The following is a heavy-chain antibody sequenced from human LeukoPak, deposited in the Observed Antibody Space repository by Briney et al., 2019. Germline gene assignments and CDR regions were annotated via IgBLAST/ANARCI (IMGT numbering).Heavy chain of an antibody. CDR3: TRGHYGDTYGMDV. Sequence: GGSLRLSCAAAGFTFSSYSMNWVRQAPGKGLEWVASISSSSVYRYYADSVKGRFTISRDNAKNSLYLQMNSLRAEDTAVYYCTRGHYGDTYGMDVWGQGTTVTVSS. D-gene: IGHD4-17*01. CDR2: ISSSSVYR. V-gene: IGHV3-21*06. CDR1: GFTFSSYS. J-gene: IGHJ6*02.